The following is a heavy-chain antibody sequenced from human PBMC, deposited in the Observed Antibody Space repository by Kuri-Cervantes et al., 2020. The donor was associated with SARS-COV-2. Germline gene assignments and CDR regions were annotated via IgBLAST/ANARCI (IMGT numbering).Heavy chain of an antibody. CDR1: GFTFSAYS. J-gene: IGHJ4*02. D-gene: IGHD2-15*01. Sequence: GVSLRLSSAASGFTFSAYSMNWVRQAPGKGLEWVSSITGGSSFTFYANSVKGRFTISRDNAKNSLFLQMNSLKADDTAVYYCARDQEGVVTLDYEEQGSLVTFSS. CDR3: ARDQEGVVTLDY. V-gene: IGHV3-21*01. CDR2: ITGGSSFT.